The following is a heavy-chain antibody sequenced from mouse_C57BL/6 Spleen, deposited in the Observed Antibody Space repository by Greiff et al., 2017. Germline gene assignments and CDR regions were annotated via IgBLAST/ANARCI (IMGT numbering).Heavy chain of an antibody. V-gene: IGHV14-4*01. CDR2: IDPENGDT. Sequence: VQLQQSGAELVRPGASVKLSCTASGFNIKDDYMHWVKQRPEQGLEWIGWIDPENGDTEFASKFQGKATITAYTSSNTAYLQLSSLTSEDTAVYYGTTRGDYDGAWFAYWGQGTLVTVSA. CDR1: GFNIKDDY. D-gene: IGHD2-4*01. CDR3: TTRGDYDGAWFAY. J-gene: IGHJ3*01.